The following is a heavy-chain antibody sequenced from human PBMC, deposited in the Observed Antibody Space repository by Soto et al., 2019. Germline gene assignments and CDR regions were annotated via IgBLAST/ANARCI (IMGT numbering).Heavy chain of an antibody. CDR1: GGSISSSSYY. CDR3: ARHRGMVLILDV. D-gene: IGHD2-8*01. V-gene: IGHV4-39*01. Sequence: KTSETLSLTCTVSGGSISSSSYYWGWIRQPPGKGLEWIGSIYYSGSTYYNPSLKSRVTISVDTSKNQFSLKLSSVTAADTAVYYCARHRGMVLILDVWGQGTTVTVSS. CDR2: IYYSGST. J-gene: IGHJ6*02.